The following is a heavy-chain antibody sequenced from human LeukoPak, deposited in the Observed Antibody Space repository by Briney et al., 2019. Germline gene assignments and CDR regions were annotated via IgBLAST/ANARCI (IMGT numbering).Heavy chain of an antibody. V-gene: IGHV3-7*03. CDR2: IKQDGSEK. J-gene: IGHJ6*03. CDR1: GFTFSSYW. D-gene: IGHD1-26*01. Sequence: GGSLRLSCAVSGFTFSSYWMSWVRQAPGKGLEWVANIKQDGSEKYYVDSVRGRFTISRDNAKNSLYLQLNSLRVEDTAVYYCAKNRGAGSHYYYHMNVWGKGTTVTVSS. CDR3: AKNRGAGSHYYYHMNV.